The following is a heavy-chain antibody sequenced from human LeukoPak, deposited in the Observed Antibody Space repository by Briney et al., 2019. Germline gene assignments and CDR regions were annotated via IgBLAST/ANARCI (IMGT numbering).Heavy chain of an antibody. Sequence: SETLSLTCTVSGGSITSYYWSWIRQPPGKGLEWIGYIYYSGSTNYNPSLTSRVTISVDTSKNQFSLELSSVTAADTPVYYCARGSGSSLYYYYYYMDVWGKGTTVTISS. CDR2: IYYSGST. J-gene: IGHJ6*03. CDR3: ARGSGSSLYYYYYYMDV. V-gene: IGHV4-59*01. D-gene: IGHD3-10*01. CDR1: GGSITSYY.